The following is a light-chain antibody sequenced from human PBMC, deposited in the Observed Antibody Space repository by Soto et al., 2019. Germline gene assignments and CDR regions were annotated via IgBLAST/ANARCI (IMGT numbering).Light chain of an antibody. CDR2: QDS. CDR3: QAWDSSTAFYV. CDR1: KLGDKY. V-gene: IGLV3-1*01. Sequence: SYELTQPPSVSVSPGQTASITCSGDKLGDKYACWYQQKPGQSPVLVIYQDSKRPSGIAERFSGSNSGNTATLTISGTQAMDEADYYCQAWDSSTAFYVFGTGTNVTVL. J-gene: IGLJ1*01.